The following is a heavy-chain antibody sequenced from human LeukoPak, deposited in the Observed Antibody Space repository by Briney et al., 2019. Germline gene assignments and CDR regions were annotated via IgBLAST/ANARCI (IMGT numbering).Heavy chain of an antibody. D-gene: IGHD4-23*01. V-gene: IGHV4-34*01. CDR3: ARDHRWRCPFDY. CDR1: GGSFSGYY. Sequence: SETLSLTCAVYGGSFSGYYWSWIRQPPGKGLEWIGEINHSGSTNYNPSLKSRVTISVDTSKNQFSLKLSSVTAADTAVYYCARDHRWRCPFDYWGQGTLVTVSS. CDR2: INHSGST. J-gene: IGHJ4*02.